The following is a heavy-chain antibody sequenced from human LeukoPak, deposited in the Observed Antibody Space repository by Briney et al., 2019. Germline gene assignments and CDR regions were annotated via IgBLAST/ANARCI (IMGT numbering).Heavy chain of an antibody. V-gene: IGHV3-21*01. J-gene: IGHJ4*02. CDR2: ISSSSSYI. CDR1: GFIFNNYG. CDR3: AHMDRGRKGFDY. D-gene: IGHD3-10*01. Sequence: GGSLRLSCAASGFIFNNYGLVWVRQAPGKGLEWVSSISSSSSYIYYADSVKGRFTISRDNAKNSLYLQMNSLRAEDTAVYYCAHMDRGRKGFDYWGQGTLVTVSS.